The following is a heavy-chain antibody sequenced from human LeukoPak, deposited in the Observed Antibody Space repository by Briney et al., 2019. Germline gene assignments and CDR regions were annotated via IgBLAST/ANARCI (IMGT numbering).Heavy chain of an antibody. CDR1: GFSISAYG. Sequence: PAGSLSLSCDASGFSISAYGLSWVRQAPGQGLGWVSGLSANGSGTFYARSVRGRFTISRDKSKNTLYLQMNSLRAEDTAGYYCAKFSHRLLWFGELSAFDIGSQGTMVTVPS. CDR2: LSANGSGT. CDR3: AKFSHRLLWFGELSAFDI. J-gene: IGHJ3*02. D-gene: IGHD3-10*01. V-gene: IGHV3-23*01.